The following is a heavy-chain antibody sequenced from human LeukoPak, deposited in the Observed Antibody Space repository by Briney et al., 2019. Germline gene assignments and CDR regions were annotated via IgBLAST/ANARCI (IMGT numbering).Heavy chain of an antibody. CDR2: INHSGST. J-gene: IGHJ4*02. Sequence: SETLSLTCAVYGGSFSGYYWSWIRQPPGKGLEWIGEINHSGSTNYNPSLKSRVTISVDTSKNQFSLKLSSVTAADTAVYYCARGRAYVRNFDYWGQGTLVTVSS. CDR1: GGSFSGYY. CDR3: ARGRAYVRNFDY. V-gene: IGHV4-34*01. D-gene: IGHD1-14*01.